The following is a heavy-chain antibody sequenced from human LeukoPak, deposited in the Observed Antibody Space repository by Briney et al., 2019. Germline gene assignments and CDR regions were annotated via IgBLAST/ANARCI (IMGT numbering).Heavy chain of an antibody. D-gene: IGHD2-15*01. CDR3: ARNDSSAYDY. Sequence: ASVKVSCKASGYTFTSYGISWVRQAPGQGLEWMGWISAYNGYAKYAQSVQGRVTMTTDTSTSTAYMDLRSLRSDDTAVYYCARNDSSAYDYWGQGTLVTVSS. J-gene: IGHJ4*02. V-gene: IGHV1-18*01. CDR1: GYTFTSYG. CDR2: ISAYNGYA.